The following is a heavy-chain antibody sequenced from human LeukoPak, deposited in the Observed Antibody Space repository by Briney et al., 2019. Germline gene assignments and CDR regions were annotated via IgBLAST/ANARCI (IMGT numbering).Heavy chain of an antibody. V-gene: IGHV4-61*01. D-gene: IGHD1-26*01. J-gene: IGHJ4*02. Sequence: SETLSLTCSVSSVSISSGSSYWHWIRQPPGKGLEWNGYIYYSGSTNYNPSLKSRITISVDTSKNQFSLKLSSVTAADTAVYYCARALGGGSYLFDYWGQGTLVTVSS. CDR2: IYYSGST. CDR3: ARALGGGSYLFDY. CDR1: SVSISSGSSY.